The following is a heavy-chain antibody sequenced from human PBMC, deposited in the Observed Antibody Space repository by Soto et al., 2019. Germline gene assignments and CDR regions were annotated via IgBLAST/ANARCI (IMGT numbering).Heavy chain of an antibody. CDR3: VKDDRILGRRYFDL. V-gene: IGHV3-23*01. D-gene: IGHD2-15*01. CDR1: GFTFSSYA. CDR2: ISGSGDST. J-gene: IGHJ2*01. Sequence: GGSLRLSCAASGFTFSSYAMSWVRQAPGKGLEWVSGISGSGDSTYYADSVKGRFTISRDNSKNTLFLQMNSLRVEDTAVYYCVKDDRILGRRYFDLWGRGTLVTVSS.